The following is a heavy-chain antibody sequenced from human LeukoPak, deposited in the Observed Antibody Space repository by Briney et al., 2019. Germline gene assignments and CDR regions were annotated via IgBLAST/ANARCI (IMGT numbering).Heavy chain of an antibody. CDR3: ARSDYDILTGYPQGGSYCYYMDV. CDR1: GGSISSYY. V-gene: IGHV4-59*01. J-gene: IGHJ6*03. CDR2: IYYSGST. D-gene: IGHD3-9*01. Sequence: PSETLSLTCTVSGGSISSYYWNWIRQPPGKGLEWIGYIYYSGSTNYNPSLKSRVTISVDTSKNQFSLKLSSVTAADTAVYYCARSDYDILTGYPQGGSYCYYMDVWGKGTTVTISS.